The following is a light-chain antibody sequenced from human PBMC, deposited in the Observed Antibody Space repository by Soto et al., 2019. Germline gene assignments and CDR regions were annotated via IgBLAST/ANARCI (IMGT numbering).Light chain of an antibody. CDR3: QQYNIWRSIT. CDR2: DTS. CDR1: QSVRNK. J-gene: IGKJ5*01. V-gene: IGKV3-15*01. Sequence: EILVTQSPATLSVSAGERATLSCIFSQSVRNKVAWYQHKPGQTPRVIIYDTSTRAAGIPARFSGSGYGTYFTLTISSLQSEDFAVYYCQQYNIWRSITFGQGTRLEIK.